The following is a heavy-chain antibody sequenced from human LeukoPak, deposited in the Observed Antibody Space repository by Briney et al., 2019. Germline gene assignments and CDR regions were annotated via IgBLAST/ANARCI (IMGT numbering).Heavy chain of an antibody. CDR3: ARLTPYSGSPLGDY. CDR2: ISYSGST. J-gene: IGHJ4*02. CDR1: GGSISSSSNY. V-gene: IGHV4-39*01. Sequence: SETLSLTCTVSGGSISSSSNYWGWIRQPPGKGLEWIGRISYSGSTYYNPSLKSRVTISVDTSKNQFSLKLSSVTAADTAVYYCARLTPYSGSPLGDYWGQGTLVTVSS. D-gene: IGHD1-26*01.